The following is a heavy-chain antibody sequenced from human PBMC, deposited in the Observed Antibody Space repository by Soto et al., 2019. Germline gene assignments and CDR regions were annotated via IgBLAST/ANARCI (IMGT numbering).Heavy chain of an antibody. CDR2: ISSTTNYI. Sequence: GGSLRLSCAASGFTFSNFAMSWVRQAPGKGLEWVSSISSTTNYIYYGDSMKGRFTISRDNAKNSLYLEMNSLRAEDTAVYYCARESEDLTSNFDYWGQGTLVTVSS. V-gene: IGHV3-21*06. J-gene: IGHJ4*02. CDR3: ARESEDLTSNFDY. CDR1: GFTFSNFA.